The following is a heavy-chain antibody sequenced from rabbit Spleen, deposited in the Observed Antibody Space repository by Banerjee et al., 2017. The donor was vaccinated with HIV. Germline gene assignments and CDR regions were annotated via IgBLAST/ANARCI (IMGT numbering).Heavy chain of an antibody. CDR1: GFSLNDKDV. CDR3: ARDTASSFSSYGMDL. V-gene: IGHV1S45*01. Sequence: LEESGGDLVKPEGSLTLTCTASGFSLNDKDVMCWVRQAPGKGLEWIACIYTGGVTTYYANWAKGRFTITKSTSLNTVTLQMTSLTGTDTATYFCARDTASSFSSYGMDLWGPGTLVTVS. D-gene: IGHD6-1*01. J-gene: IGHJ6*01. CDR2: IYTGGVTT.